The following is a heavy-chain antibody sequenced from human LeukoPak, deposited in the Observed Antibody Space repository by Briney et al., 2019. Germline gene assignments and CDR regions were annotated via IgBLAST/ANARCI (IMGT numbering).Heavy chain of an antibody. V-gene: IGHV1-3*01. D-gene: IGHD6-19*01. CDR2: INAGNGNT. Sequence: ASVKVFCKASGYTFTSYAMHWVRQARGQRLEWMGWINAGNGNTKYSQKFQGRATITRDTSASTAYMELSSLRSEDTAVYYCARLAVADTETFDYWGQGTLVTVSS. CDR3: ARLAVADTETFDY. CDR1: GYTFTSYA. J-gene: IGHJ4*02.